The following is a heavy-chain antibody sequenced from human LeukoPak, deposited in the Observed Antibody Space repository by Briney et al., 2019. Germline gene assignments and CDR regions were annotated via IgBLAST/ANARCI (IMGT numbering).Heavy chain of an antibody. CDR3: ARGLLVLYGDYEDAFDI. CDR1: GFTFDDYG. D-gene: IGHD4-17*01. V-gene: IGHV4-34*01. Sequence: GSLRLSCAASGFTFDDYGMSWIRQPPGKGLEWIGEINHSGSTNYNPSLKSRVTISVDTSKNQFSLKLSSVTAADTAVYYCARGLLVLYGDYEDAFDIWGQGTMVTVSS. J-gene: IGHJ3*02. CDR2: INHSGST.